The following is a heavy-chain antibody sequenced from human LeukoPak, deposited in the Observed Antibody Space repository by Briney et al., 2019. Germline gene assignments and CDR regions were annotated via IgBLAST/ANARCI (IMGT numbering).Heavy chain of an antibody. CDR2: IRYDGSNK. D-gene: IGHD2-15*01. CDR3: AKDRGDIVVVVVPALLMDY. CDR1: GFTFSSYG. J-gene: IGHJ4*02. Sequence: GGSLRLSCAASGFTFSSYGMHWVRQAPGKGLEWVAFIRYDGSNKYYADSVKGRFTISRDNSKNTLYLQMNSLRAEDTAVYYCAKDRGDIVVVVVPALLMDYWGQGTLVTVSS. V-gene: IGHV3-30*02.